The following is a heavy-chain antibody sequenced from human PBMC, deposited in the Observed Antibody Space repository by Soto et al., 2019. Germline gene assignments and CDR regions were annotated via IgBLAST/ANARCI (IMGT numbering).Heavy chain of an antibody. Sequence: QTLSLTCAISGDIVSPYSATWAWMRQSPSTGLGWLGRTYYRSNWYTDYAVSVKGRITISPDTSNNQLSLQLNSVTPDDTAVYYCARLIGNSWLDSWGQGTLVTVSS. J-gene: IGHJ5*01. CDR1: GDIVSPYSAT. CDR2: TYYRSNWYT. D-gene: IGHD2-8*01. V-gene: IGHV6-1*01. CDR3: ARLIGNSWLDS.